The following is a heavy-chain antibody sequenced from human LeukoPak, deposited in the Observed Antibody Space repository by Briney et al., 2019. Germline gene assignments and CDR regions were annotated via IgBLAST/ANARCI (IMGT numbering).Heavy chain of an antibody. CDR2: ISYDGSNN. CDR1: GFTFSSYA. CDR3: AREKWELPYFDY. J-gene: IGHJ4*02. Sequence: PGRSLRLSCAASGFTFSSYAMHWVRQAPGKGLEWVAVISYDGSNNYYADSVKGRFTISRDNSKNTLYLQMNSLRAEDTAVYYCAREKWELPYFDYWGQGTLVTVSS. D-gene: IGHD1-26*01. V-gene: IGHV3-30-3*01.